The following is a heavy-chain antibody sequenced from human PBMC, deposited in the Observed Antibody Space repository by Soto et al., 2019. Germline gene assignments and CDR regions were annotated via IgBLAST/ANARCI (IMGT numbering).Heavy chain of an antibody. Sequence: QVQLVESGGGVVQPGRSLRLSCAASGFTFSSYGMHWVRQAPGKGLEWVAVIWYDGSNKYYADSVKGRFTISRDNSKNTLYLQMNSLRAEDTAVYYCARGDRDSYVSGYGSERDWFDPWGQGTLVTVSS. J-gene: IGHJ5*02. CDR3: ARGDRDSYVSGYGSERDWFDP. CDR1: GFTFSSYG. V-gene: IGHV3-33*01. CDR2: IWYDGSNK. D-gene: IGHD5-18*01.